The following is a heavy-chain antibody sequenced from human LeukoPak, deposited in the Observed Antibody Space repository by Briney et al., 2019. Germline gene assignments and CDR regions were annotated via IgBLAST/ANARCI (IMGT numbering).Heavy chain of an antibody. CDR3: VREAGYCASVCLKSNWFDP. CDR1: GFPFSNHA. Sequence: GGSLRLSCAASGFPFSNHAMSWVRQPPGKGLEWVSAISNGNTYNADSERRRFTISRDDSKKMVYLQMNRLRVEDTARYYCVREAGYCASVCLKSNWFDPWGQGTLVTVS. D-gene: IGHD2-21*02. CDR2: ISNGNT. V-gene: IGHV3-23*01. J-gene: IGHJ5*02.